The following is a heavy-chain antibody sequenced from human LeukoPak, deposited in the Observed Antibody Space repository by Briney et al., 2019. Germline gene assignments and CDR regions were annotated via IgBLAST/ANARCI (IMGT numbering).Heavy chain of an antibody. D-gene: IGHD3-22*01. CDR3: AMSITMIIVIIKRPPTIDY. Sequence: PSETLPLTCAVYGASFSGYYWSWIRQSPGKGLEWIGEINHSGSTNYNPSLKSRVTISVDTSKNQFSLKLSSVTAADTAVYYCAMSITMIIVIIKRPPTIDYWGQGTLVTVSS. CDR2: INHSGST. J-gene: IGHJ4*02. V-gene: IGHV4-34*01. CDR1: GASFSGYY.